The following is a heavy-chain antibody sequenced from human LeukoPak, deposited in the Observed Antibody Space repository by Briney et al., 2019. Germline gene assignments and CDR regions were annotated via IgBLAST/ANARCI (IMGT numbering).Heavy chain of an antibody. CDR2: IYYSGST. Sequence: PSETLSLTCTVSGGSISSSSYCWGWIRQPPGKGLECIGIIYYSGSTYYNPSLKSRVTISVDTSTNQFSLKLSSVTAADTAVYYCARRLSSRIFDYWGQGTLVTVSS. CDR3: ARRLSSRIFDY. CDR1: GGSISSSSYC. V-gene: IGHV4-39*01. D-gene: IGHD6-13*01. J-gene: IGHJ4*02.